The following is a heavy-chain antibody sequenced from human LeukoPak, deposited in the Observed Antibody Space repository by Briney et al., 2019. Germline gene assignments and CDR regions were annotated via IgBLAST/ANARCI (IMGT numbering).Heavy chain of an antibody. Sequence: GGSLRLSCSASGFTFSNYVMHWVRQAPGKGQEYLSAISTNGGSTYHADSVKGRFTISRDNSKNRLYLQMSSLRIEDTAVYYCVRAGGSSGRYYFDYWGQGTLVTVSP. CDR1: GFTFSNYV. CDR2: ISTNGGST. V-gene: IGHV3-64D*09. D-gene: IGHD6-13*01. CDR3: VRAGGSSGRYYFDY. J-gene: IGHJ4*02.